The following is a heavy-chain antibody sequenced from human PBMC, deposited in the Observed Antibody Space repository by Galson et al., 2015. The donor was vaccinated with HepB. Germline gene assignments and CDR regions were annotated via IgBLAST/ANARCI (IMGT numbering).Heavy chain of an antibody. J-gene: IGHJ4*02. D-gene: IGHD1-7*01. V-gene: IGHV3-11*06. CDR3: ASGGQELHLDY. CDR2: ISSSSSYT. Sequence: SLRLSCAASGFTFSDYYMSWIRQAPGKGLEWVSYISSSSSYTNYADSVKGRFTISRDNAKNSLYLQMNSLRAEDTAVYYCASGGQELHLDYWGQGTLVTVSS. CDR1: GFTFSDYY.